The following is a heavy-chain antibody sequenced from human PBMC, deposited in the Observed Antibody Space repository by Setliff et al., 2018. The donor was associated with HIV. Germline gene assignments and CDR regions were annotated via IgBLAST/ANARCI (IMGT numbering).Heavy chain of an antibody. Sequence: PGGSLRLSCEASGFIFSSYKMNWVRQAPGKGLEWVSSISSSSSYIYYADSVKGRFTISRDNAKNSLYLQMNSLRAEDTAVYYCARESMSQNAFDIWGQGTMVTVSS. CDR1: GFIFSSYK. CDR3: ARESMSQNAFDI. CDR2: ISSSSSYI. V-gene: IGHV3-21*01. J-gene: IGHJ3*02.